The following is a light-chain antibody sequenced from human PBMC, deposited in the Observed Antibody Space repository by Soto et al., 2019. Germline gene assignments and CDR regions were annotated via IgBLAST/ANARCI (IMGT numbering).Light chain of an antibody. CDR1: QSISTY. Sequence: DIQMTQSPSSLSASVGDRVTITCRASQSISTYLHWYQQKPGKAPNLLIYAASTLQSGVPSRFSGSGSGTDFTLTISSLQPEDCAIYFCQQANSFPITFGQGTRLEIK. J-gene: IGKJ5*01. CDR3: QQANSFPIT. V-gene: IGKV1-39*01. CDR2: AAS.